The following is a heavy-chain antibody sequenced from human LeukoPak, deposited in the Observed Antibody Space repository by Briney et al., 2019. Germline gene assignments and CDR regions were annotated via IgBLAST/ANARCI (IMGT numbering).Heavy chain of an antibody. J-gene: IGHJ4*02. D-gene: IGHD4-17*01. CDR3: ARHPGWPTVHFDY. CDR1: GGSTSGSSYY. V-gene: IGHV4-39*01. Sequence: KPSETLSLTCTVSGGSTSGSSYYWGWIRQPPGKGLEWIGSIYYSGSTYYNPSLKSRLTISVDTSKNQFSLKLSSVTAADTAVYYCARHPGWPTVHFDYWGQGTLVTVSS. CDR2: IYYSGST.